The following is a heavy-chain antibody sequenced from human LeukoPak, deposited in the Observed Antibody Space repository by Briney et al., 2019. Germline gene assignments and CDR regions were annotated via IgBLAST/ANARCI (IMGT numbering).Heavy chain of an antibody. Sequence: SETLSLTCVVSGGSISSGFYSWNWIRQPPGKGLEWLGYVYQSGSTSYNPSLKRRVTISVDRSRNQFSLKLSSVTAADTAVYYCAREYYYDSSGSYYYYGMDVWGQGTTVTVSS. J-gene: IGHJ6*02. D-gene: IGHD3-22*01. CDR3: AREYYYDSSGSYYYYGMDV. CDR2: VYQSGST. CDR1: GGSISSGFYS. V-gene: IGHV4-30-2*01.